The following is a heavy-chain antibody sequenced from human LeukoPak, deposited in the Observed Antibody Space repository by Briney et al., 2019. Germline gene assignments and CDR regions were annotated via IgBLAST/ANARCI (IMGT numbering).Heavy chain of an antibody. D-gene: IGHD7-27*01. CDR3: ARVNWGGFDI. Sequence: SQTLSLTCFVSGGSISSHYWTWIRQHPRKGQECSGNIFYTGSTTYSPSLKRRATISIETSQNQTPLKLRSLTAADTAVYFCARVNWGGFDICGQGTLATVSS. V-gene: IGHV4-59*11. J-gene: IGHJ3*02. CDR2: IFYTGST. CDR1: GGSISSHY.